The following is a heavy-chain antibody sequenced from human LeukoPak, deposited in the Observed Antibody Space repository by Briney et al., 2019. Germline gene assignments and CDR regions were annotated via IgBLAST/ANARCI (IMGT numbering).Heavy chain of an antibody. D-gene: IGHD2-2*02. CDR3: TRAYLRAFDI. CDR1: GYTFTSYY. V-gene: IGHV1-46*01. CDR2: INPSGGST. Sequence: ASVKVSCKASGYTFTSYYMHWVRQAPGQGLEWMGIINPSGGSTSYAQKFQGRVTMTRDTSTSTVYMELSSLRSKDTAVYYCTRAYLRAFDIWGQGTMVTVSS. J-gene: IGHJ3*02.